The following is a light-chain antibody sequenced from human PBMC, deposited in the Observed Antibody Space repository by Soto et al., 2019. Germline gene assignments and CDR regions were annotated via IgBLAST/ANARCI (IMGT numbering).Light chain of an antibody. V-gene: IGKV3-20*01. CDR1: ENIGSAH. CDR2: GAS. J-gene: IGKJ1*01. CDR3: QLYVTSSWM. Sequence: EVVLTQSPGTLSLSPGEKATVSCRASENIGSAHLAWYQQKPGQTPRLLIYGASNRASGIPDRVSGRGSGADFTLTISSLEPEDFAVYDGQLYVTSSWMFGQGTKVEIK.